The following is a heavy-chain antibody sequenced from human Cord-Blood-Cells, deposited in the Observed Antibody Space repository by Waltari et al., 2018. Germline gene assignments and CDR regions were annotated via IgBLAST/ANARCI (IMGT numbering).Heavy chain of an antibody. CDR1: GFTFSSYG. CDR2: ISYDGSNK. J-gene: IGHJ4*02. CDR3: AINWEFDY. Sequence: QVQLVESGGGVVQPGRSLRLSCAAPGFTFSSYGMHWARQAPGKVLEWVAVISYDGSNKYYADSVKGRFTISRDNSKNTLYLQMNSLRAEDTAVYYCAINWEFDYWGQGTLVTVSS. V-gene: IGHV3-30*03. D-gene: IGHD7-27*01.